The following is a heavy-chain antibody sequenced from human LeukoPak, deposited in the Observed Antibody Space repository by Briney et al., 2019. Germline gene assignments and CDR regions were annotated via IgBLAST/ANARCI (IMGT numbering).Heavy chain of an antibody. CDR1: GFTFSHYG. V-gene: IGHV3-21*01. Sequence: GGSLRLSCVASGFTFSHYGMTWVRQAPGKGLEWVSGISSGGDNTYYADSVKGRFTISRDNAKNSLYLQMNSLRAEDTAVYYCARDYKVAGEQKLFDYWGQGTLVTVSS. J-gene: IGHJ4*02. CDR3: ARDYKVAGEQKLFDY. D-gene: IGHD6-19*01. CDR2: ISSGGDNT.